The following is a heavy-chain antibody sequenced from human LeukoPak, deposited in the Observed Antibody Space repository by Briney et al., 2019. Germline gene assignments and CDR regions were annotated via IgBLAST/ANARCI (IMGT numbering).Heavy chain of an antibody. J-gene: IGHJ4*02. CDR1: GFTFSSYA. D-gene: IGHD2-8*02. Sequence: GGSLRLSCAASGFTFSSYAMSWVRQAPGKGLEGVSAISGSGGSTYYADSVKGRFTISRDNSKNTLYLQMNSLRAEDTAVYYCAKPSFVSWWLPRFDYWGQGTLVTVSS. CDR3: AKPSFVSWWLPRFDY. CDR2: ISGSGGST. V-gene: IGHV3-23*01.